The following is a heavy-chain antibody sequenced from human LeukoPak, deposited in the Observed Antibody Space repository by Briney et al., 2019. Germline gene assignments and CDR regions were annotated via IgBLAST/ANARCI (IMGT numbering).Heavy chain of an antibody. CDR3: ARDRGDSYSDY. Sequence: GSLKLSCAASGFPFSSYSMNWVRQAPGKGPEWVSSISSSSSYIYYADSVKGRFTISRDNAKNSLYLQTNSLRAEDTAVYYCARDRGDSYSDYWGQGTLVTVSS. V-gene: IGHV3-21*01. CDR1: GFPFSSYS. J-gene: IGHJ4*02. CDR2: ISSSSSYI. D-gene: IGHD2-21*02.